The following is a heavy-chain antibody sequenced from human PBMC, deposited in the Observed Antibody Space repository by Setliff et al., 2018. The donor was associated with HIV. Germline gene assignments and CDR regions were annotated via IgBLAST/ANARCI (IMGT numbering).Heavy chain of an antibody. CDR2: SYYSGSA. CDR3: AVGGEDWGFFDY. J-gene: IGHJ4*02. Sequence: ASETLSLTCSVSGGSISSGGYYWSWIRQHPGKGLEWIGYSYYSGSANYNPSLKGLVTISVDTSKNQFSLKLSSVTAADTAVYYCAVGGEDWGFFDYWGQGTLVTVSS. CDR1: GGSISSGGYY. V-gene: IGHV4-31*01. D-gene: IGHD7-27*01.